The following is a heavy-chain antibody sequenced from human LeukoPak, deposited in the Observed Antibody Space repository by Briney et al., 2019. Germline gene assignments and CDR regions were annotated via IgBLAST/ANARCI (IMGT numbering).Heavy chain of an antibody. CDR2: ISSSSSTI. J-gene: IGHJ3*02. CDR1: GFTFSSYS. Sequence: PGGSLRLSCAASGFTFSSYSMNWVRQAPGKGLEWVSYISSSSSTIYYADSVKGRFTISRDNAKNSLYLQMNSLRAEDTAVYYCARHGPFIPVATVVTPDDAFDIWGQGTMVTVSS. CDR3: ARHGPFIPVATVVTPDDAFDI. D-gene: IGHD4-23*01. V-gene: IGHV3-48*04.